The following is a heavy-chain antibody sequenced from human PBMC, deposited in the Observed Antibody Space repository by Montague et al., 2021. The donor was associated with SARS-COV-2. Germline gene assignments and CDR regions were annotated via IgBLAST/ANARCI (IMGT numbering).Heavy chain of an antibody. Sequence: SLSLSFSASGFTFTSYSMSWVRQAPGAGLEWVSFISTSSDIIIYRDSVKGRFTISRDNAKNSVCLQMNSLRDEDTALYYCARGRGSYIDYWGQGTLVSVSS. D-gene: IGHD1-26*01. CDR2: ISTSSDII. V-gene: IGHV3-48*02. CDR3: ARGRGSYIDY. CDR1: GFTFTSYS. J-gene: IGHJ4*02.